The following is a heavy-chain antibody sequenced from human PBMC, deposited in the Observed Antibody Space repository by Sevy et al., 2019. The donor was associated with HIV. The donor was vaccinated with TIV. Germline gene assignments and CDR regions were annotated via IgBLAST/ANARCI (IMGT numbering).Heavy chain of an antibody. CDR1: GFTFSRSS. Sequence: GGSLRLSCAGSGFTFSRSSMNWVRQAPGKGLEWVSSISSSSNYIYYADSVKGRFTISRDNSKNTLYLQMNSLRAEDTAVYYGARDNFLPLMVSMVRGALSFYFDYWGQGTLVTVSS. J-gene: IGHJ4*02. V-gene: IGHV3-21*01. CDR3: ARDNFLPLMVSMVRGALSFYFDY. CDR2: ISSSSNYI. D-gene: IGHD3-10*01.